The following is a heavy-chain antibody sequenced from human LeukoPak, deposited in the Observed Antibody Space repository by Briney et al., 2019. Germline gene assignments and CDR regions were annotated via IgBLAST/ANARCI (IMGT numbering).Heavy chain of an antibody. CDR3: ASVFPGDGGNPNFDY. D-gene: IGHD4-23*01. Sequence: SETLSLTCTVSGGSTSSSSYYWGWSRQPPGKGLEWIGSIYYSGSTYYNPSLKSRVTISVDPSKNQFSLKLSSVTAADTAVYYCASVFPGDGGNPNFDYWGQGTLVTVSS. V-gene: IGHV4-39*01. CDR1: GGSTSSSSYY. J-gene: IGHJ4*02. CDR2: IYYSGST.